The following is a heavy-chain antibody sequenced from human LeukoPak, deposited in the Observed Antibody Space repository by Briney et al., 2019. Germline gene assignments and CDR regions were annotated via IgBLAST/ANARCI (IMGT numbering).Heavy chain of an antibody. CDR3: ARSSGIVVVPAAIPFDY. V-gene: IGHV4-34*01. Sequence: KASETLSLTCAVYGGSFSGYYWSWIRQPPGKGLEWIGEINHSGSTNYNPSLKSRVTISVDTSKNQFSLKLSSVTAADTAVYYCARSSGIVVVPAAIPFDYWGQGTLVTVSS. D-gene: IGHD2-2*02. CDR1: GGSFSGYY. CDR2: INHSGST. J-gene: IGHJ4*02.